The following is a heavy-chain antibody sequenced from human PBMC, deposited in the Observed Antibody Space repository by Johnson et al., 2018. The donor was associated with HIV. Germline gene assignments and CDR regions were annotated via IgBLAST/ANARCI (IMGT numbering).Heavy chain of an antibody. D-gene: IGHD4-23*01. CDR1: GFTFDDYG. Sequence: QVQLVESGGGVVRPGGSVRLSCVVEGFTFDDYGMSWIRQAPGKGLEWVSYISNSASAIYYADSVKGRFTSSRDNAKTSLYLQMNSLRVEDTAGYYCARATTVVTPRLGAFDIWGQGTMVTVSS. V-gene: IGHV3-11*04. CDR2: ISNSASAI. CDR3: ARATTVVTPRLGAFDI. J-gene: IGHJ3*02.